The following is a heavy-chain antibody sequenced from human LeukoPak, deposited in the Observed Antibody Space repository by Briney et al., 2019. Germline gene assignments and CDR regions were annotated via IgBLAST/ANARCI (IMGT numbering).Heavy chain of an antibody. CDR3: AKDLSRINGVGWFDP. CDR1: GFTVSSNY. V-gene: IGHV3-53*01. J-gene: IGHJ5*02. CDR2: IYSGGST. Sequence: PGGSLRLSCAASGFTVSSNYMSWVRQAPGKGLEWVSVIYSGGSTYYADSVKGRFTISRDNSKNTLYLQMNSLRAEDTAVYYCAKDLSRINGVGWFDPWGQGTLVTVSS. D-gene: IGHD2/OR15-2a*01.